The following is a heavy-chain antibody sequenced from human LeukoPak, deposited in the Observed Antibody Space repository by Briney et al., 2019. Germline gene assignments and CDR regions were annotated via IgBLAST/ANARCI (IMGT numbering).Heavy chain of an antibody. D-gene: IGHD1/OR15-1a*01. CDR1: GFTFSSYA. Sequence: PGGSLRLSCAASGFTFSSYAMSWVRQAPGKGLEWVSYISSSGSTIYYADSVKGRFTISRDNAKNSLYLQMNSLRAEDTAVYYCAKQSGKLLYYYFDYWGQGTLVTVSS. CDR2: ISSSGSTI. V-gene: IGHV3-48*04. CDR3: AKQSGKLLYYYFDY. J-gene: IGHJ4*02.